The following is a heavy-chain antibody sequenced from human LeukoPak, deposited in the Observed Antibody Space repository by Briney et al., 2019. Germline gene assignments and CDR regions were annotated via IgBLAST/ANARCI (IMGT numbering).Heavy chain of an antibody. CDR1: GFTFSSYA. CDR3: AKDSGSWVSFVDY. Sequence: GGSLRLSCAASGFTFSSYAMTWVRQAPGKGLEWVSDISGNGDITYYADSVKGRFTISRDNSKNTLYLQMNSLRAEDTALYYCAKDSGSWVSFVDYWGQGTLVTVSS. CDR2: ISGNGDIT. D-gene: IGHD6-13*01. J-gene: IGHJ4*02. V-gene: IGHV3-23*01.